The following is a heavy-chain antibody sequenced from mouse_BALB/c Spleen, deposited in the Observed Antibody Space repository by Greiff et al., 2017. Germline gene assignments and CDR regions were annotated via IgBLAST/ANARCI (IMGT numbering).Heavy chain of an antibody. Sequence: EVKLMESGGGLVQPGGSLKLSCAASGFTFSSYGMSWVRQTPDKRLELVATINSNGGSTYYPDSVKGRFTISRDNAKNTLYLQMSSLKSEDTAMYYCARAYYRSAWFAYWGQGTLVTVSA. CDR3: ARAYYRSAWFAY. D-gene: IGHD2-14*01. J-gene: IGHJ3*01. CDR1: GFTFSSYG. CDR2: INSNGGST. V-gene: IGHV5-6-3*01.